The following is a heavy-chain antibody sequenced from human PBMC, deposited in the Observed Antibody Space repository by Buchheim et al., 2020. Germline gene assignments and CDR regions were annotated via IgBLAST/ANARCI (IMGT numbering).Heavy chain of an antibody. D-gene: IGHD3-22*01. Sequence: QVHLVQSGAEVKKPGASVKVSCKTSGFTFSGFYMHWVRQAPGQGLEWMGWINPNSGATNCAQKFQDRVTMTRDTSINTAYMELTRLRSDDTAVYYCAKRFYDYSGYDLWAFDIWGQGT. CDR3: AKRFYDYSGYDLWAFDI. J-gene: IGHJ3*02. CDR2: INPNSGAT. V-gene: IGHV1-2*02. CDR1: GFTFSGFY.